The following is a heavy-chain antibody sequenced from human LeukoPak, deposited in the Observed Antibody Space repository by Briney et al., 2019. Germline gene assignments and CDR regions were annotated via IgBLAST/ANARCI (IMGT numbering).Heavy chain of an antibody. D-gene: IGHD4-17*01. CDR1: GFTFSSYS. Sequence: GGSLRLSCAASGFTFSSYSMNWVRQAPGKGLEWVSSIDFTSRYIYNADSVKGRFTTSRDNAKNSLDLQMNSLKVEDTAVYYCARLIETTVTTITRMDAFDIWGQGTMVTVSS. J-gene: IGHJ3*02. CDR3: ARLIETTVTTITRMDAFDI. CDR2: IDFTSRYI. V-gene: IGHV3-21*04.